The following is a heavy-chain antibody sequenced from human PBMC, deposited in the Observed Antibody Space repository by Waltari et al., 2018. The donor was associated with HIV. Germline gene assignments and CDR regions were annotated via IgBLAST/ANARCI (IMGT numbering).Heavy chain of an antibody. CDR1: GFTVSSNY. J-gene: IGHJ4*02. Sequence: EVQLVETGGGLIPPGGSLRLSCAASGFTVSSNYMSWVSQAPGKGLEWVSTFYAGGSTYYADSVKGRFTISRDNAKNTLYLQMNSLRAEDTAVYYCARDLSSGWLFSWGQGTLVTVSS. V-gene: IGHV3-53*02. CDR3: ARDLSSGWLFS. CDR2: FYAGGST. D-gene: IGHD6-19*01.